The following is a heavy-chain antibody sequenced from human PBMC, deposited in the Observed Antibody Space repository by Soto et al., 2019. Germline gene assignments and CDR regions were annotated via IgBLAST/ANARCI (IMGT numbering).Heavy chain of an antibody. CDR3: ARYYDISGSWSGGFDS. J-gene: IGHJ4*02. V-gene: IGHV3-30-3*01. CDR1: EFTFNTYA. D-gene: IGHD3-22*01. CDR2: TSYDSTNT. Sequence: QVQLMESGGGVVQPGTTLRLSCSASEFTFNTYAMHWVRQAPGRGLDWVAVTSYDSTNTKYADSVKGRFTISRDNSKNSLFLQMTSLTPEDTAVYYCARYYDISGSWSGGFDSWGGGTLVIVSS.